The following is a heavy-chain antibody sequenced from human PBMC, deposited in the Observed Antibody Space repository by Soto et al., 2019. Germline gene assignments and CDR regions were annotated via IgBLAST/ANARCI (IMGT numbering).Heavy chain of an antibody. CDR3: ARDRLPMVVVVMGWFDP. CDR1: GFSFRDYY. J-gene: IGHJ5*02. Sequence: GGSLRLSCAASGFSFRDYYMSWIRQAPGKGLEWISYISGSGNTIYYADSVKGRFVISRDNAKNSLFLQMNSLRADDTAVYYCARDRLPMVVVVMGWFDPWGQGTLVTVSS. D-gene: IGHD3-22*01. V-gene: IGHV3-11*01. CDR2: ISGSGNTI.